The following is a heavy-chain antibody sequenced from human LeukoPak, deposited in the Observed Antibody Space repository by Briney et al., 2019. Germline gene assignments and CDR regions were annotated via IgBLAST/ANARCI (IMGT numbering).Heavy chain of an antibody. J-gene: IGHJ5*02. CDR1: GGSISSYY. V-gene: IGHV4-4*07. D-gene: IGHD3-22*01. Sequence: SETLSLTCTVSGGSISSYYWSWIRQPAGKRLEWIGRIYTSGSTNYNPSLKSRVTMSVDTSKNQFSLKLSSVTAADTAVYYCARDSGDSSGKGGWFDPWGQGTLVTVSS. CDR3: ARDSGDSSGKGGWFDP. CDR2: IYTSGST.